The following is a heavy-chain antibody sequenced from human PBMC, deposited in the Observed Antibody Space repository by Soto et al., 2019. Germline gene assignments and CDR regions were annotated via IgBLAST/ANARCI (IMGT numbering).Heavy chain of an antibody. CDR3: ARGRIGAAF. D-gene: IGHD2-15*01. CDR1: GYTFTDYD. CDR2: MSSNSGKT. Sequence: QVQLVQSGAEVKKPGASVRVTCKTSGYTFTDYDVSWVRQASGQGLEWMGWMSSNSGKTGYVEKFQGRVTMTANTSLSTAYMELYSLRSEDTAIYFCARGRIGAAFWGQGTLVTVSS. V-gene: IGHV1-8*01. J-gene: IGHJ4*02.